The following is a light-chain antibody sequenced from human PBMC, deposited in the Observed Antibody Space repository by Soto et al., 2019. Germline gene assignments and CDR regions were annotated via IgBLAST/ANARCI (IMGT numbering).Light chain of an antibody. CDR2: WAS. CDR1: QSVLYSSNNKNY. Sequence: DIVMTQSPDSLAVSLGERATINCKSSQSVLYSSNNKNYLAWYQQKSGQPPKLLIYWASTRESGVPDRFSGSXSGTDFTLTXXSLQAEDVXAYFCQXYYSTPLTFGGGTRWIS. J-gene: IGKJ4*01. CDR3: QXYYSTPLT. V-gene: IGKV4-1*01.